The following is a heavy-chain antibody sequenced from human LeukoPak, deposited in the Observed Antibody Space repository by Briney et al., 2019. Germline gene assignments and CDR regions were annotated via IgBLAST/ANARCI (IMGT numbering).Heavy chain of an antibody. V-gene: IGHV3-23*01. J-gene: IGHJ4*02. CDR3: AKVGIAVPATPEY. CDR1: GFTFSSYD. CDR2: ISSSGGTT. Sequence: GGSLRLSCAASGFTFSSYDMNWVRQAPGKGLEWVSVISSSGGTTYYSDSVKGRFIISRDNSKNTLYLQMNSLRAEDTAVYYCAKVGIAVPATPEYCGQGTQVTVSS. D-gene: IGHD6-19*01.